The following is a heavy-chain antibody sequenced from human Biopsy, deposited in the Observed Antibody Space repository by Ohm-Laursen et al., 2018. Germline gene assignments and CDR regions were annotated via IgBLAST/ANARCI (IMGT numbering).Heavy chain of an antibody. Sequence: PSQTLSLTCTVSGGSLSSYSWSWIRQPAGKGLEWIGQIYTSGITNYNPSPKSRVTMSVDTSKNKFSLRLRSVTAADTAMYYCASVVLGPTNDAFDLWGQGTMVVVSS. CDR1: GGSLSSYS. D-gene: IGHD2-15*01. CDR3: ASVVLGPTNDAFDL. CDR2: IYTSGIT. V-gene: IGHV4-4*07. J-gene: IGHJ3*01.